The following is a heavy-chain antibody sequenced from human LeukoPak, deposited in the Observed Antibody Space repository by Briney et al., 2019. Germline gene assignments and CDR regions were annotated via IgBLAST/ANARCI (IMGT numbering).Heavy chain of an antibody. D-gene: IGHD2-2*01. CDR2: INPNSGGT. V-gene: IGHV1-2*06. CDR1: GYTFTGYY. Sequence: ASVKVSCKASGYTFTGYYMHWVRQAPGQGLEWMGRINPNSGGTNYAQKFQGRVTMTRDTSISTAYMELSSLRSDDTAVYYCARGGQLGYYYYYMDVRGKGTTVSLSS. J-gene: IGHJ6*03. CDR3: ARGGQLGYYYYYMDV.